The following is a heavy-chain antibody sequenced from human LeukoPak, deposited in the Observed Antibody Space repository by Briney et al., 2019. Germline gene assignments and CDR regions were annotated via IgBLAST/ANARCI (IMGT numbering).Heavy chain of an antibody. J-gene: IGHJ4*02. Sequence: GGSLRLSCAASGFTFSSYWMHWVRQAPGKGLVWVSRINSDGSSTSYADSVKGRFTISRDNAKNTLYLQMNSLRAEDTAVYYCARKVGGYSYGPLDYWGQGTLVTVSS. V-gene: IGHV3-74*01. D-gene: IGHD5-18*01. CDR3: ARKVGGYSYGPLDY. CDR1: GFTFSSYW. CDR2: INSDGSST.